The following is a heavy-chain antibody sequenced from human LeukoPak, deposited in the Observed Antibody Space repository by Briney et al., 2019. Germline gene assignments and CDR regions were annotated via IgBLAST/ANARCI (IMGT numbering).Heavy chain of an antibody. J-gene: IGHJ6*02. CDR1: GHTFVSHG. CDR2: ISAYNGYT. D-gene: IGHD3-9*01. V-gene: IGHV1-18*01. CDR3: AKDSTYYDVLTGNYYYYYGMDV. Sequence: ASVKVSCKASGHTFVSHGISWVRQAPGQGLEWMGWISAYNGYTNYAQKLQGRVTMTTDTSTSTAYMELSSLRSDDTAVYYCAKDSTYYDVLTGNYYYYYGMDVWGQGTTVTVSS.